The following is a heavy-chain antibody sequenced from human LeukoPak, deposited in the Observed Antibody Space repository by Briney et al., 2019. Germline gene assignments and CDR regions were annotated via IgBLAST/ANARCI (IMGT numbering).Heavy chain of an antibody. CDR3: ARGIPVRDGTSFFNY. Sequence: PSETLSLTCTVSGGSIRSYYWGWIRQPPGKGLEWIAYIYYSGSANYNPSLKSRVTISVDTSKNQFSLKLSSVTAADTAVYYCARGIPVRDGTSFFNYGGKGTLVTVSS. V-gene: IGHV4-59*01. J-gene: IGHJ4*02. CDR1: GGSIRSYY. CDR2: IYYSGSA. D-gene: IGHD2-8*01.